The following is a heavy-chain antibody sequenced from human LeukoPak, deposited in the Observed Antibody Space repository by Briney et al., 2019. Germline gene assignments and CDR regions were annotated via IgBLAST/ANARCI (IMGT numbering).Heavy chain of an antibody. D-gene: IGHD3-22*01. Sequence: PGGSLRLSCAASGFTFSSYSMNWVRQAPGKGLEWVSSISSSSSYIYYADSLKGRFTISRDNAKNSLYLQMNSLRAEDTAVYYCARGGYYYDSSGYHWGQGTLVTVSS. CDR3: ARGGYYYDSSGYH. CDR1: GFTFSSYS. J-gene: IGHJ4*02. CDR2: ISSSSSYI. V-gene: IGHV3-21*01.